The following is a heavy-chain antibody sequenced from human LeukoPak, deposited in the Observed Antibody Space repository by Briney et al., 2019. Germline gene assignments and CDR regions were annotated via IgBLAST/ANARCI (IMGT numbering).Heavy chain of an antibody. V-gene: IGHV4-34*01. D-gene: IGHD2-8*01. CDR3: ARGRNWGVVLMVYAMPYFDY. CDR2: INHSGST. J-gene: IGHJ4*02. CDR1: GGSFSGYY. Sequence: KPSEPLSLTCAVYGGSFSGYYWSWLRQPPGKGLEWIGEINHSGSTNYNPSLKSRVTISVDTSKNQFSLKLSSVTAADTAVYHCARGRNWGVVLMVYAMPYFDYWGQGTLVTVSS.